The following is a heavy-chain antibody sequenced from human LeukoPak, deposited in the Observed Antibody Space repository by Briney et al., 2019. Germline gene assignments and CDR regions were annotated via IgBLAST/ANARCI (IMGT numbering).Heavy chain of an antibody. CDR1: GGSISTYY. V-gene: IGHV4-59*01. CDR3: ARSRGSGSYFDY. D-gene: IGHD3-10*01. CDR2: IYYTGST. Sequence: SETLSLTCTVSGGSISTYYWSWIRQPPGKGLEWIGYIYYTGSTNYNPSLKSRATISVDTSKNQFSLKLSSVTAADTAVYYCARSRGSGSYFDYWGQGTLVTVSS. J-gene: IGHJ4*02.